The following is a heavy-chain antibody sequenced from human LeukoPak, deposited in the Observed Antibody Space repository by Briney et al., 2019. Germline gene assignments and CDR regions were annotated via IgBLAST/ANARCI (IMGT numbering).Heavy chain of an antibody. Sequence: PSETLSLTCTVSGGSISSGDYYWSWIRQPPGKGLEWIGYIYYSGSTYYNPSLKSRVTLSVDTSKTQFSPKLSSVTAADTAVYYCARSMVRGVLNWFAPWGQGTLVTVSS. CDR2: IYYSGST. V-gene: IGHV4-30-4*01. CDR1: GGSISSGDYY. D-gene: IGHD3-10*01. CDR3: ARSMVRGVLNWFAP. J-gene: IGHJ5*02.